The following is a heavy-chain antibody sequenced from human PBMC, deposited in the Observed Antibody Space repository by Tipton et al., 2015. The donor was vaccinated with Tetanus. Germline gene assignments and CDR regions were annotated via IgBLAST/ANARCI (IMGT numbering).Heavy chain of an antibody. Sequence: SLRLSCAASGFIFSSYGIHWVRQAPGKGLEWLAVSWYDGTDKHYADSVKGRFTISRDNSKNTLYLQMNSLRAEDTALYYCAREADCSGGSCFSGDFDTWGQGTQVTVSS. V-gene: IGHV3-33*01. CDR1: GFIFSSYG. CDR3: AREADCSGGSCFSGDFDT. J-gene: IGHJ4*02. CDR2: SWYDGTDK. D-gene: IGHD2-15*01.